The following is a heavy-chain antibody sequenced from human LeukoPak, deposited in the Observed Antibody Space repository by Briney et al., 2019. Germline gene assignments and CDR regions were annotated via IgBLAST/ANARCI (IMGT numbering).Heavy chain of an antibody. D-gene: IGHD5-18*01. CDR2: IKQDGSEK. V-gene: IGHV3-7*01. CDR3: ARVLGYSYGSVFHY. Sequence: GGSLRLSCAASGFTFSSYWMSWVRQAPGEGLEWVANIKQDGSEKYYVDSVKGRFTISRDNAKNSLYLQMNSLRAEDTAVYYCARVLGYSYGSVFHYWGQGTLVTVSS. CDR1: GFTFSSYW. J-gene: IGHJ4*02.